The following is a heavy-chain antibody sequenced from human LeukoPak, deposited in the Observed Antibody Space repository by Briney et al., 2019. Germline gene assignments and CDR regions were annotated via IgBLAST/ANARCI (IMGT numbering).Heavy chain of an antibody. CDR1: GGSFSGYY. V-gene: IGHV4-34*01. CDR3: ARERRPTYYDFWSGYYI. D-gene: IGHD3-3*01. CDR2: INHSGST. J-gene: IGHJ4*02. Sequence: PSETLSLTCAVYGGSFSGYYWSWIRQSPGKGLEWIGEINHSGSTNYNPSLKSRVTISVDTSKNQFSLKLSSVTAADTAVYYCARERRPTYYDFWSGYYIWGQGTLVTVSS.